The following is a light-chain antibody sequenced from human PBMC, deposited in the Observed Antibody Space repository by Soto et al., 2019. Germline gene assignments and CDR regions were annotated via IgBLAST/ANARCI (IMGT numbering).Light chain of an antibody. CDR3: SSYRTSNTRQIV. V-gene: IGLV2-14*03. CDR1: SSDVGGYNY. J-gene: IGLJ1*01. Sequence: QSALTQPASVSGSPGQSITISCTGTSSDVGGYNYVSWYQHHPGKAPKLMIYDVSNRPSGVSNRFSGSKSGNTASLSISGLQSEDEADYYCSSYRTSNTRQIVCGTGTKVTVL. CDR2: DVS.